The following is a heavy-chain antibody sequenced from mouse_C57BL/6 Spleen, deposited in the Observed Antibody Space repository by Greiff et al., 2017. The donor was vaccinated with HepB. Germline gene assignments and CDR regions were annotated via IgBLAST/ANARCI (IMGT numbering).Heavy chain of an antibody. V-gene: IGHV1-50*01. Sequence: VQLQQPGAELVKPGASVKLSCKASGYTFTSYWMQWVKQRPGQGLEWIGEIDPSDSYTNYNQKFKGKATLTVDTSSSTAYMQLSSLTSEDSAVYYCARGGSDGYWGQGTTLTVSS. CDR3: ARGGSDGY. CDR2: IDPSDSYT. CDR1: GYTFTSYW. D-gene: IGHD1-1*01. J-gene: IGHJ2*01.